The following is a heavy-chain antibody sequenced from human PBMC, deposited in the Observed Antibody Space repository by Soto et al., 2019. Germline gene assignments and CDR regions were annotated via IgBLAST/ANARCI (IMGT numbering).Heavy chain of an antibody. CDR1: GGSVSNKTYY. Sequence: PSETLSLTCSVSGGSVSNKTYYWSWIRQPPGKGLEWIGYIYYSGSTNYNPSLKSRVTISVDTSKNQFSLKLSSVTAADTAVYYCARGSRWQSYGMDVWGQGTTVTVSS. V-gene: IGHV4-61*01. D-gene: IGHD2-15*01. J-gene: IGHJ6*02. CDR3: ARGSRWQSYGMDV. CDR2: IYYSGST.